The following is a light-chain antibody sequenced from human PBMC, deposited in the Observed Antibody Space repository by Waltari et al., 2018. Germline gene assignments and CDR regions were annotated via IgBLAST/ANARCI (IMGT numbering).Light chain of an antibody. CDR3: AAWDDSLNGYV. Sequence: QPALTQPPSASGTPGQRVTISCSGSSSNIGRNAVIFYQQLPGSAPRLLMYSTEHRPSGGPDRFSGSKSGTSASLAISGLHSEDEADYYCAAWDDSLNGYVLGTGTKVTVL. CDR1: SSNIGRNA. J-gene: IGLJ1*01. CDR2: STE. V-gene: IGLV1-44*01.